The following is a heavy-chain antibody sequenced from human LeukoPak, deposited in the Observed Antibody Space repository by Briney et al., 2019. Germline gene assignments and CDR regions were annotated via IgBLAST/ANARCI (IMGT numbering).Heavy chain of an antibody. Sequence: SETPSLTCTVSGGSISSTSYFWGWIRQPPGKGLEWIGSIYYSGSTNYNPSLKSPVTMSVDTPKNQFSLKLTSVTAADTAVYYCARQSIAARGYYYYMDVWGKGTTVTVSS. CDR3: ARQSIAARGYYYYMDV. V-gene: IGHV4-39*01. J-gene: IGHJ6*03. CDR1: GGSISSTSYF. CDR2: IYYSGST. D-gene: IGHD6-6*01.